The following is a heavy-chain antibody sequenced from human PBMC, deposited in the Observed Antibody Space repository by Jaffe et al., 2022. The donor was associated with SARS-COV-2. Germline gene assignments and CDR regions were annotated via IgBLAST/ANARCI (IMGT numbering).Heavy chain of an antibody. D-gene: IGHD1-26*01. J-gene: IGHJ3*02. CDR1: GFTFSSYA. CDR2: ISGSGGST. V-gene: IGHV3-23*01. Sequence: EVQLLESGGGLVQPGGSLRLSCAASGFTFSSYAMSWVRQAPGKGLEWVSAISGSGGSTYYADSVKGRFTISRDNSKNTLYLQMNSLRAEDTAVYYCAKDWTPMGWWELLEAAFDIWGQGTMVTVSS. CDR3: AKDWTPMGWWELLEAAFDI.